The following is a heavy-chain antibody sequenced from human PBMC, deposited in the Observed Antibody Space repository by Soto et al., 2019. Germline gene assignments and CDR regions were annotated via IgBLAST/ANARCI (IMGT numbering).Heavy chain of an antibody. Sequence: GASVKVSCKASGFTFTNSAVQWVRQARGQRLEWIGWIVVGSGNTNYAQKFQERVTITRDMSTSTAYMELSSLRSEDTAVYYCANPHKHYYGMDVWGQGTTVTVSS. V-gene: IGHV1-58*01. J-gene: IGHJ6*02. CDR2: IVVGSGNT. CDR1: GFTFTNSA. CDR3: ANPHKHYYGMDV.